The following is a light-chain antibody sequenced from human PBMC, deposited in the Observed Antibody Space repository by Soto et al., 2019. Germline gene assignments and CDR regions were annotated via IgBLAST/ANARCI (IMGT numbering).Light chain of an antibody. CDR1: QSINTW. CDR2: DAS. Sequence: DIQMTQSPSTLSASVGDRVTVTCRASQSINTWLAWYQQKPGKAPKLLIYDASSLQSGVPSRFTGRGSGTEFTLTISSLQPDDFVTYYCQQYNSYSRTFGQGTKVDIK. V-gene: IGKV1-5*01. CDR3: QQYNSYSRT. J-gene: IGKJ1*01.